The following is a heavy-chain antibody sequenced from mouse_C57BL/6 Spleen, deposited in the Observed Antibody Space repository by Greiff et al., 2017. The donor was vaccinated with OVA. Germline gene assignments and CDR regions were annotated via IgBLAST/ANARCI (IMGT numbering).Heavy chain of an antibody. CDR3: AKRDGNYVAMDY. V-gene: IGHV5-17*01. Sequence: VQLKESGGGLVKPGGSLKLSCAASGFTFSDYGMHWVRQAPEKGLEWVAYISSGSSTIYYADTVKGRFIISRDNAKNTLFLQMTSLRSEDTAMYYCAKRDGNYVAMDYWGQGTSVTVSS. CDR1: GFTFSDYG. CDR2: ISSGSSTI. D-gene: IGHD2-1*01. J-gene: IGHJ4*01.